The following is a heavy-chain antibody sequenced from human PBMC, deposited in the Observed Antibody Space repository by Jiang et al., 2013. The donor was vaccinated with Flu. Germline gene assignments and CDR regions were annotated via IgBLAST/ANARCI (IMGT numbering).Heavy chain of an antibody. Sequence: GSGLVKPSQTLSLTCAVSGGSISSGGYSWSWIRQPPGKGLEWIGYIYHSGSTYYNPSLKSRVTISVDRSKNQFSLKLSSVTAADTAVYYCARVRLRVDILTGSPSEYYFDYWGQGTLVTVSS. CDR3: ARVRLRVDILTGSPSEYYFDY. CDR1: GGSISSGGYS. D-gene: IGHD3-9*01. V-gene: IGHV4-30-2*01. J-gene: IGHJ4*02. CDR2: IYHSGST.